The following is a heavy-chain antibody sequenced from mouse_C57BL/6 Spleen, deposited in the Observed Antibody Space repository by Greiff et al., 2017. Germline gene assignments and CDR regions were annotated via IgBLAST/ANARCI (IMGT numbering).Heavy chain of an antibody. CDR3: VGTTAFYGSSRYYAMDY. CDR2: IRSKSNNYAT. CDR1: GFSFNTYA. J-gene: IGHJ4*01. D-gene: IGHD1-1*01. Sequence: EVQLVESGGGLVQPKGSLKLSCAASGFSFNTYAMNWVRQAPGKGLEWVARIRSKSNNYATYYADSVKDRFTISRDDSESMLYLQMHNLKTEDTAMYYCVGTTAFYGSSRYYAMDYWGQGTSVTVSS. V-gene: IGHV10-1*01.